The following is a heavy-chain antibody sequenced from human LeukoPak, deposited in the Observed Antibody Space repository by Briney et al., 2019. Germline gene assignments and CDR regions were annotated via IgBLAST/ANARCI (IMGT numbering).Heavy chain of an antibody. CDR3: ARGLNYDFWSGYYQNWFDP. D-gene: IGHD3-3*01. CDR2: MNPNSGNT. CDR1: GYTFTSYD. V-gene: IGHV1-8*01. J-gene: IGHJ5*02. Sequence: ASVKVSCKASGYTFTSYDINWVRQATGQGLEWMGWMNPNSGNTGYAQKFQGRVTMTRNTSISTAYMELSSLRSEDTAVYYCARGLNYDFWSGYYQNWFDPWGQGTLVTVSS.